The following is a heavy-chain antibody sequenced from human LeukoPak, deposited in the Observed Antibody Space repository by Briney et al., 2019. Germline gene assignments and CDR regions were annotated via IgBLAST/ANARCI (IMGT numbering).Heavy chain of an antibody. CDR3: ARDFSGSVAGNPAAP. Sequence: PGGSLRLSCAASGFTFSSYSMNWVRQAPGKGLEWVSSISSSSSYIYYADSVKGRFTISRDKAKNSLYLQMNSLRAEDTAVYYCARDFSGSVAGNPAAPWGQGTLVTVSS. CDR2: ISSSSSYI. D-gene: IGHD6-19*01. V-gene: IGHV3-21*01. J-gene: IGHJ5*02. CDR1: GFTFSSYS.